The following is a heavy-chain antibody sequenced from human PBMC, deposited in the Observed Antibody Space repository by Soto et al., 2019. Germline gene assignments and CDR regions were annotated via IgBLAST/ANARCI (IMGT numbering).Heavy chain of an antibody. Sequence: SQSLSLSCVISGDSVSSNSSAWNFIRQSPSRGLEWLGRTYYRSKWYNDYAVSVKSRITINPDTSKNQFSLQLNSVTPEDTAVYYCARDQPNQVRVAGNWFDPWGQGTLVTVS. CDR1: GDSVSSNSSA. V-gene: IGHV6-1*01. D-gene: IGHD6-19*01. CDR3: ARDQPNQVRVAGNWFDP. J-gene: IGHJ5*02. CDR2: TYYRSKWYN.